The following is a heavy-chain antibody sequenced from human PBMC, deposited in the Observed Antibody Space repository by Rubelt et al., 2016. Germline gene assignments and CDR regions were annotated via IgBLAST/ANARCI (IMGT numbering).Heavy chain of an antibody. J-gene: IGHJ4*02. CDR3: ARHIRDGTSGYYYGH. CDR2: IYYSGST. CDR1: GASIRSYY. Sequence: QVQLQESGPGLVKPSETLSLTCTVSGASIRSYYWSWIRQPPGKGLEWIGNIYYSGSTFYNPSLKSRVTMSVDTSKNQFSLRLSSLTAADTAVYFCARHIRDGTSGYYYGHWGQGTLVTVSS. V-gene: IGHV4-59*04. D-gene: IGHD3-22*01.